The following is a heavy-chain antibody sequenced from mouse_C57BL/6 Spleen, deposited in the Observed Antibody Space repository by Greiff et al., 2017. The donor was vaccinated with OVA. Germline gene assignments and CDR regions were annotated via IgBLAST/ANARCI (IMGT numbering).Heavy chain of an antibody. CDR3: ARAGYGSSYWYFGV. J-gene: IGHJ1*03. Sequence: QVQLQQSGAELVKPGASVKISCKASGYAFSSYWMNWVKQRPGKGLEWIGQIYPGDGDTNYNGKFKGKATLTADKSSSTAYMQLSSLTSEDSAVYFYARAGYGSSYWYFGVWGTGTTVTVST. CDR1: GYAFSSYW. D-gene: IGHD1-1*01. V-gene: IGHV1-80*01. CDR2: IYPGDGDT.